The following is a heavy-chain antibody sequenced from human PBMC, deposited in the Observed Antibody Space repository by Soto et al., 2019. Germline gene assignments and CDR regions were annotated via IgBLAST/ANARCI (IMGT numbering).Heavy chain of an antibody. D-gene: IGHD2-2*01. CDR3: AKDFEIGHCSSTSCKFYYYGMDV. Sequence: QVQLVESGGGVVQPGRSLRLSCAASGFTFSSYGMHWVRQAPGKGLEWVAVISYDGSNKYYADSVKGRFTISRDNSKNTLYLQMNSLRAEDTAVYYCAKDFEIGHCSSTSCKFYYYGMDVWGQGTTVTVSS. J-gene: IGHJ6*02. CDR1: GFTFSSYG. CDR2: ISYDGSNK. V-gene: IGHV3-30*18.